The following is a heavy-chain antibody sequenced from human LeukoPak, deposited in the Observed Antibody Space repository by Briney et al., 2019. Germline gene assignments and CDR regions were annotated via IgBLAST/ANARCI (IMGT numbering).Heavy chain of an antibody. CDR1: GFTVSSNY. J-gene: IGHJ3*02. V-gene: IGHV3-53*01. CDR3: ALDYGGYPGAFDI. CDR2: IYSGGST. Sequence: GGSLRLSCAASGFTVSSNYMSWVRQAPGKGLEWVSVIYSGGSTYYADSVKGRFTISRDNSKNTLYLQMNSLRAEDTAVYYCALDYGGYPGAFDIWGQGTMVTVSS. D-gene: IGHD4-17*01.